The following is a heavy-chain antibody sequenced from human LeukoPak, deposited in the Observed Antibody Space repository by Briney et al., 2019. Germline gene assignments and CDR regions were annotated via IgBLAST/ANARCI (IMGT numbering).Heavy chain of an antibody. V-gene: IGHV1-69*05. CDR1: GGTFSSYA. CDR2: IIPIFGTA. CDR3: ARERGYQLPQRYYYYMDV. J-gene: IGHJ6*03. Sequence: ASVKVSCKASGGTFSSYAISWVRQAPGQGLEWMGGIIPIFGTANYAQKFQGRVTITTDESTSTAYMELSSLRSEDTAVYYCARERGYQLPQRYYYYMDVWGKGTTVTVSS. D-gene: IGHD2-2*01.